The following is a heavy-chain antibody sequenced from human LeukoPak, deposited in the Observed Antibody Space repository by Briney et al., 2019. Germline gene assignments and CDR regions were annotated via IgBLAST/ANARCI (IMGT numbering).Heavy chain of an antibody. CDR2: ISYDGSNK. V-gene: IGHV3-30*19. CDR1: GFIFSNYG. J-gene: IGHJ4*02. Sequence: HPGGSLRLSCAASGFIFSNYGIHWVRQAPGKGLEWVAVISYDGSNKYYADSVKGRFTISRDNSKNTLYLQMNSLRAEDTAVYYCARSHTYYYGSGLDYWGQGTLVTVSS. CDR3: ARSHTYYYGSGLDY. D-gene: IGHD3-10*01.